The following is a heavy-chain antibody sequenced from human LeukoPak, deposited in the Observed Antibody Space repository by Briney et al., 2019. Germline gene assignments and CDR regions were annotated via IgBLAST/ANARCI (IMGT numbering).Heavy chain of an antibody. CDR1: GYTLTGYY. D-gene: IGHD6-19*01. Sequence: ASVKVSCKASGYTLTGYYMHWVRQAPGQGLEWMGWINPNSGGTNYAQKFQGRVTMTEDTSTDTAYMELSSLRSEDTAVYYCATFRWIKQWLVRDYWGQGTLVTVSS. V-gene: IGHV1-2*02. CDR3: ATFRWIKQWLVRDY. CDR2: INPNSGGT. J-gene: IGHJ4*02.